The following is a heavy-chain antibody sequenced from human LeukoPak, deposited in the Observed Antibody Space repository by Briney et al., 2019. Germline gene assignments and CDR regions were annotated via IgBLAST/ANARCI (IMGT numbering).Heavy chain of an antibody. Sequence: ASVKVSCKASGYTFTGYYIHWVRQAPGQGLEWMGWINPNSGVTYYAQKFQGRVTMTRDTSISTAYMELSRVTSDDTAVYYCARAPVSGSYSDAFDIWGQGTTVTVSS. J-gene: IGHJ3*02. V-gene: IGHV1-2*02. D-gene: IGHD1-26*01. CDR1: GYTFTGYY. CDR3: ARAPVSGSYSDAFDI. CDR2: INPNSGVT.